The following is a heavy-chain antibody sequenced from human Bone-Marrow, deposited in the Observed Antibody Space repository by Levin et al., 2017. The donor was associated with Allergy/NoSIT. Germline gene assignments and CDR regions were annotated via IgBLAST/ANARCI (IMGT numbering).Heavy chain of an antibody. CDR1: GFTFSSYA. CDR3: ARGPPGTIFGVVRRADYGMDV. Sequence: LSLTCAASGFTFSSYAMHWVRQAPGKGLEWVAVISYDGSNKYYADSVKGRFTISRDNSKNTLYLQMNSLRAEDTAVYYCARGPPGTIFGVVRRADYGMDVWGQGTTVTVSS. CDR2: ISYDGSNK. D-gene: IGHD3-3*01. V-gene: IGHV3-30*04. J-gene: IGHJ6*02.